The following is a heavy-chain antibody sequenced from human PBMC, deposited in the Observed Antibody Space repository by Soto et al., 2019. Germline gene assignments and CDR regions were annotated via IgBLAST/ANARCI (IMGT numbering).Heavy chain of an antibody. D-gene: IGHD4-17*01. Sequence: GGSLRLSCATSGFTFSSYAMNWVRQAPGKGLEWVSVISGNADTTYSADSVRGRFTISRDNSKNTLFLQLNSLRAEDTAVYYCVKGRHTVITDFDYWGRGTLVTVSS. CDR2: ISGNADTT. CDR3: VKGRHTVITDFDY. V-gene: IGHV3-23*01. J-gene: IGHJ4*02. CDR1: GFTFSSYA.